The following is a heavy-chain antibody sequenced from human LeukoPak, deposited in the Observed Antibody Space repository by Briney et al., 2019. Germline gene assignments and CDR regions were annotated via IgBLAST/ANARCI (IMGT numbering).Heavy chain of an antibody. V-gene: IGHV3-23*01. CDR2: IIGSGLTT. J-gene: IGHJ4*02. CDR1: GFTFSSYS. CDR3: AKDLSPGPD. Sequence: GGSLRLSCAASGFTFSSYSMNWVRQAPGKGLKWVSAIIGSGLTTYYADSVKGRFTIPRDNSKNTLYLQMNSLRAEDTAVYYCAKDLSPGPDWGQGTLVTVSS.